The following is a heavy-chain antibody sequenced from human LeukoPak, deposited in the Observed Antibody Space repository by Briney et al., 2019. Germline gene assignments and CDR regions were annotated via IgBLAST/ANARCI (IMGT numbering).Heavy chain of an antibody. D-gene: IGHD6-19*01. CDR1: GYTFTGYY. CDR3: ARNGIAVAGNNNYYYYYMDV. V-gene: IGHV1-2*02. CDR2: INPNSGGT. J-gene: IGHJ6*03. Sequence: ASVKVSCKASGYTFTGYYMHWVRQAPGQGLEWMGWINPNSGGTNYAQKFQGRVTMTRDTSISTAYMELSRLRSDDTAVYYCARNGIAVAGNNNYYYYYMDVWGKGTTVTVSS.